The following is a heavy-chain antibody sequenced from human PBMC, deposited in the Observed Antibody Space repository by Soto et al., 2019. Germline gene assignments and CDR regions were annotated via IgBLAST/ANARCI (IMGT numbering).Heavy chain of an antibody. D-gene: IGHD6-25*01. CDR1: GGTFNNFA. CDR3: ATAPISPVSATLYHSRMDV. CDR2: IMPVFHTT. Sequence: QVQLVQSGAEVKKPGSSVKVSCQASGGTFNNFAFTWVRQAPGQGLEWLGGIMPVFHTTNIAQTFQDRITVTADDFTTTLYMAMTSLRYDDTAVYYCATAPISPVSATLYHSRMDVWGQVTTVTV. J-gene: IGHJ6*02. V-gene: IGHV1-69*01.